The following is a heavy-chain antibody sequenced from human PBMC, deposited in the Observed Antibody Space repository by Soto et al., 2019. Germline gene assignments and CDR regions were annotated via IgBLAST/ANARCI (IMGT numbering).Heavy chain of an antibody. Sequence: SLTCNVSGGSISTSRPYWAWIRQPPGKGLEWLANIFYSGSTYYNPSLASRVTVSVDTSKNEFSLKLRSVTAADTAVYYCARQPTTGDTDLWFDPWGQGTLVTVSS. V-gene: IGHV4-39*01. D-gene: IGHD2-21*01. CDR2: IFYSGST. J-gene: IGHJ5*02. CDR3: ARQPTTGDTDLWFDP. CDR1: GGSISTSRPY.